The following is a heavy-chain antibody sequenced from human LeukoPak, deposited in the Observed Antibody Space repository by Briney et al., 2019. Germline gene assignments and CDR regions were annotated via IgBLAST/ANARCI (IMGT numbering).Heavy chain of an antibody. CDR3: ARASSIAAQGWFDP. D-gene: IGHD6-6*01. CDR2: INHSGST. V-gene: IGHV4-34*01. Sequence: PSETLSLTCAVYGGSFSGYYWSWIRQPPGKGLEWIGEINHSGSTNYNPSLKSRVTISVDTSKNQFSLKLSSVTAADTAVYYCARASSIAAQGWFDPWGQGTLVTVSS. CDR1: GGSFSGYY. J-gene: IGHJ5*02.